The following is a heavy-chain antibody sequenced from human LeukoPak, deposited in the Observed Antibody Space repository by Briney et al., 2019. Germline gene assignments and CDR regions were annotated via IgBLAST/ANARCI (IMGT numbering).Heavy chain of an antibody. D-gene: IGHD1-26*01. CDR3: AKKVGTTTRWFDY. Sequence: PGGSLRLSCAASGFTFSTYAMNWVRQAPGEGLEWVSAISGTSGSSGRTFYADSVKGRFSVSRDNSKNTLYLQMNSLRAEDTAIYYCAKKVGTTTRWFDYWGQGTLVTVSS. CDR1: GFTFSTYA. V-gene: IGHV3-23*01. J-gene: IGHJ4*02. CDR2: ISGTSGSSGRT.